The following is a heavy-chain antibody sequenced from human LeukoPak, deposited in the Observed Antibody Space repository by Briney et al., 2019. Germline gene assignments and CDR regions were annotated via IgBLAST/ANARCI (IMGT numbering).Heavy chain of an antibody. J-gene: IGHJ4*02. V-gene: IGHV4-30-2*02. CDR3: ARLTRRSGNYFDS. CDR2: IYHSGST. D-gene: IGHD1-1*01. Sequence: SETLSLTCAVSGGSISSGGYSWSWTRQPPGKGLEWIGYIYHSGSTYYNPSLKSRVTISVDTSKSQFSLKLSSVTAADTAVYYCARLTRRSGNYFDSWGQGTLVTVSS. CDR1: GGSISSGGYS.